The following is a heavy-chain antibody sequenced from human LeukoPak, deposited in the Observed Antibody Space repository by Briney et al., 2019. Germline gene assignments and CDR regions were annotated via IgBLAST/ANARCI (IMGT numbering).Heavy chain of an antibody. CDR1: GFTFSSYE. CDR3: ARDYGGSSPFDY. J-gene: IGHJ4*02. V-gene: IGHV3-48*03. Sequence: PGGSLRLSCAASGFTFSSYEMHWVRQVPGKGLEWVSYISSSDSTIYYADSVKGRFTISRDNAKNSLYLQMNSLRAEDTAVYYCARDYGGSSPFDYWGQETLVTVSS. D-gene: IGHD4-23*01. CDR2: ISSSDSTI.